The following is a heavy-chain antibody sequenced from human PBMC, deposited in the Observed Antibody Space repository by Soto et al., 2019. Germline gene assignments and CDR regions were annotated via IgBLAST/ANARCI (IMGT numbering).Heavy chain of an antibody. CDR2: IDPSDSYT. CDR1: GYSFTIYW. CDR3: ARQAYYDFWSGYPKYGMDV. J-gene: IGHJ6*02. Sequence: GESLKISCKGSGYSFTIYWISWVRQMPGKGLEWMGRIDPSDSYTNYSPSFQGHVTISADKSISTAYLQWSSLKASDTAMYYCARQAYYDFWSGYPKYGMDVWGQGTTVTVS. V-gene: IGHV5-10-1*01. D-gene: IGHD3-3*01.